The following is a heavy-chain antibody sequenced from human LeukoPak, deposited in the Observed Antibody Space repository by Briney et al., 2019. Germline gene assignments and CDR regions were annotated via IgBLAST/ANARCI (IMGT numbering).Heavy chain of an antibody. D-gene: IGHD1-1*01. V-gene: IGHV3-20*04. CDR1: GFTFDDYA. J-gene: IGHJ3*02. Sequence: GGSLRPSCAAPGFTFDDYAVIWVRQGPGKGLEWVSAINWNGGYTGYADSMKGRFTISRDNSKNTLYLQMNSLRAEDTAVYYCARSMYNDFDIWGQGTMVTVSS. CDR3: ARSMYNDFDI. CDR2: INWNGGYT.